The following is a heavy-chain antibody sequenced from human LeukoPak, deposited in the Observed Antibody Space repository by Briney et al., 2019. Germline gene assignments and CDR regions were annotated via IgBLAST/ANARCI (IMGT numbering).Heavy chain of an antibody. D-gene: IGHD6-19*01. V-gene: IGHV3-66*02. Sequence: GGSLRPSCAASGFTVSSNYMSWVRQAPGKGLEWVSVIYSGGSTYYADSVKGRFTISRDNSKNTLYLQMNSLRAEDTAVYYCARSYSSGCFDYWGQGTLVTVSS. CDR2: IYSGGST. CDR3: ARSYSSGCFDY. J-gene: IGHJ4*02. CDR1: GFTVSSNY.